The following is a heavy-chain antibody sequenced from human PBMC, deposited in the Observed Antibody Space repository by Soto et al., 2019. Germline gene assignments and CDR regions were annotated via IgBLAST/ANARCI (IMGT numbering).Heavy chain of an antibody. CDR3: ASIWFGDFDY. CDR1: GASISSADYY. J-gene: IGHJ4*01. Sequence: QVQLQESGPGLVKPSQTLSLTCTVSGASISSADYYWSWIRQPPGKGLEWIGYFHPSGATHKDPSLKSRVTISVDTSKNQISLKLDSVTAADTAIYYCASIWFGDFDYWGHGTLVTISS. CDR2: FHPSGAT. D-gene: IGHD3-10*01. V-gene: IGHV4-30-4*01.